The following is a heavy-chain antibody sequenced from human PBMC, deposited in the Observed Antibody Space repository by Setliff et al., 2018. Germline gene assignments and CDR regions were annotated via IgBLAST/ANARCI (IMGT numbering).Heavy chain of an antibody. Sequence: SETLSLTCTVSGGSINYYYWSWIRQPPGKGLEWIGYVYSNGLTHNNPSLKSRVTISIDTSKNQYSLKLSSVTAADTAVYFCGRDSQLMALGAVGVWGQGTAVTVSS. J-gene: IGHJ6*02. CDR1: GGSINYYY. CDR3: GRDSQLMALGAVGV. V-gene: IGHV4-59*01. D-gene: IGHD1-1*01. CDR2: VYSNGLT.